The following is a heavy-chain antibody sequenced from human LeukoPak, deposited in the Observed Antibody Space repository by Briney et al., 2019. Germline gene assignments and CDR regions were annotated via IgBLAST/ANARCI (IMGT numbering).Heavy chain of an antibody. J-gene: IGHJ4*02. Sequence: ASVKVSCKASGYTFTSYGISWVRQAPGQGLEWMGRISAYNGNTNYAQKLQGRVTMTTDTSTSTAYMELRSLRSDDTAVYYCASSRDYYYGSGSHPNDYWGQGTLVTVSS. D-gene: IGHD3-10*01. CDR1: GYTFTSYG. CDR2: ISAYNGNT. CDR3: ASSRDYYYGSGSHPNDY. V-gene: IGHV1-18*04.